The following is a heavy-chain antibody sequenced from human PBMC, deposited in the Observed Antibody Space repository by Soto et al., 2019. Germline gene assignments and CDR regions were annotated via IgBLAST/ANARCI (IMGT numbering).Heavy chain of an antibody. CDR3: ARAHYGDYGYGMDV. Sequence: SETLSLTCTVSGGSISSYYWSWIRQPPGKGLEWIGYIYYSGSTNYNPSLKSRVTISVDTSKNQFSLKLSPMTAADTAVYYCARAHYGDYGYGMDVWGQGTTVTVSS. CDR1: GGSISSYY. D-gene: IGHD4-17*01. CDR2: IYYSGST. V-gene: IGHV4-59*12. J-gene: IGHJ6*02.